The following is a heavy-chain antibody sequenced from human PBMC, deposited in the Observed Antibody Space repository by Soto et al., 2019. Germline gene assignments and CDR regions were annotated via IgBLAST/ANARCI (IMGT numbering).Heavy chain of an antibody. V-gene: IGHV1-3*01. CDR3: ARGGYDFWSGLEAFDY. Sequence: QVQLVQSGAEVKKPGASVKVSCKASGYTFTSYAMHWVRQAPGQRLEWMGWINAGNGNTKYSQKVQGRVTITRDTSASTAYMELSSLRSEDTAVYYCARGGYDFWSGLEAFDYWGQGTLVTVSS. J-gene: IGHJ4*02. CDR2: INAGNGNT. CDR1: GYTFTSYA. D-gene: IGHD3-3*01.